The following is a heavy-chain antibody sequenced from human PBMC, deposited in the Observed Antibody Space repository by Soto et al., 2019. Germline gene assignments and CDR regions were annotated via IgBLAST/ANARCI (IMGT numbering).Heavy chain of an antibody. Sequence: QVQLVQSGAEVRKPGAAVKISCKASGYTLNSHGIQWMRQAPGQSLEWVGWSNGGNGYTKYSEELQGRVTITRDTSASTVYMELSSLTSEDRAVYYCARVTYSDALDVWGQGTTVTVSS. CDR2: SNGGNGYT. CDR3: ARVTYSDALDV. CDR1: GYTLNSHG. V-gene: IGHV1-3*02. D-gene: IGHD1-26*01. J-gene: IGHJ6*02.